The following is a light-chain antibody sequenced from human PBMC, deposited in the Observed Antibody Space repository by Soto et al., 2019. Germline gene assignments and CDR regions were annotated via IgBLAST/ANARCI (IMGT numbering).Light chain of an antibody. V-gene: IGLV2-23*01. CDR2: EGS. Sequence: QSVLTQPASVSGSPGQSITISCTGTSSDVGGYNYVSWYQQHPGKAPKLILYEGSKRPSGVSHRFSGSKSGNTASLTISGLQAEDEADYYCCSYATSRTVIFGGGTQLTVL. CDR3: CSYATSRTVI. CDR1: SSDVGGYNY. J-gene: IGLJ2*01.